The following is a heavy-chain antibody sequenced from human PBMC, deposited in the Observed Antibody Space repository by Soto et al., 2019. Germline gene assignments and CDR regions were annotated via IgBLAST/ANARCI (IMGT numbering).Heavy chain of an antibody. CDR1: GGSISSGVYS. V-gene: IGHV4-30-2*01. CDR3: ARAGIAAAGLDY. D-gene: IGHD6-13*01. CDR2: IYHSGST. Sequence: SETLSLTCAVSGGSISSGVYSWIWIRQPPGKGLEWIGYIYHSGSTYYNPSLKSRVTISVDRSKNQFSLKLSSVTAADTAVYYCARAGIAAAGLDYWGQGTLVTVSS. J-gene: IGHJ4*02.